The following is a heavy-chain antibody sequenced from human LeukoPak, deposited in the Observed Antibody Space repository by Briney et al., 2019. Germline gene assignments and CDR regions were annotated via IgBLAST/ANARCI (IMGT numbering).Heavy chain of an antibody. D-gene: IGHD4-11*01. CDR2: IIPIFGTA. CDR1: GGTFSSYA. CDR3: ARDRRNDYSNYGGGFWFDP. J-gene: IGHJ5*02. V-gene: IGHV1-69*05. Sequence: SVRVSCKASGGTFSSYAISWVRQAPGQGLEWMGGIIPIFGTANYAQKFQGRVTITTDESTSTAYMELSSLRSEDTAVYYCARDRRNDYSNYGGGFWFDPWGQGTLVTVSS.